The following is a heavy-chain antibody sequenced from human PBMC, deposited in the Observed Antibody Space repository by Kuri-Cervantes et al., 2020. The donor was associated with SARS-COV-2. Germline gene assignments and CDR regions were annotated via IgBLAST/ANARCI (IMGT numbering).Heavy chain of an antibody. D-gene: IGHD3-9*01. CDR3: AKAGGTIPPTADY. CDR2: INWNGGST. CDR1: GFTFDDYG. J-gene: IGHJ4*02. Sequence: GGSLRLSCAASGFTFDDYGMSWVRQAPGKGLEWVSGINWNGGSTGYADSVKGRFTISRDNSKNTLYLQMNSLRAEDTAVYYCAKAGGTIPPTADYWGQGTLVTVSS. V-gene: IGHV3-20*04.